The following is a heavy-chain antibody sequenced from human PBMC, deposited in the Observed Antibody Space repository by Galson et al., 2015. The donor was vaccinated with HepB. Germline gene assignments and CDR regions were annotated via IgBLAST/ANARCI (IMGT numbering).Heavy chain of an antibody. J-gene: IGHJ4*02. V-gene: IGHV3-7*03. Sequence: SLRLSCAASGFTFSSYWMSWVRQAPGKGLEWVANIKQDGSEKYYVDSVKGRFTISRDNAKNSLYLQMNSPRAEDTAVYYCAGGGNYYDSSGPFDYWGQGTLVTVSS. CDR3: AGGGNYYDSSGPFDY. D-gene: IGHD3-22*01. CDR1: GFTFSSYW. CDR2: IKQDGSEK.